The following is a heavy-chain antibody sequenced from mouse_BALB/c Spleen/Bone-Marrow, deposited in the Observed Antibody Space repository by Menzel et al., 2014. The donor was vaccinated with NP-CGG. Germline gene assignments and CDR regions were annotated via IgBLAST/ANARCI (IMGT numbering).Heavy chain of an antibody. CDR3: ARNAYYAMDY. CDR1: GFDFSRYW. J-gene: IGHJ4*01. Sequence: EVQLQESGGGLVQPGGSLKLSCAASGFDFSRYWMSWVRQAPGKGLEWIGEINPDSSTINYTPSLKDKFIISRDNAKNTLYLQMSKVRSEDTALYYCARNAYYAMDYWVKEPQSPSPQ. CDR2: INPDSSTI. V-gene: IGHV4-1*02.